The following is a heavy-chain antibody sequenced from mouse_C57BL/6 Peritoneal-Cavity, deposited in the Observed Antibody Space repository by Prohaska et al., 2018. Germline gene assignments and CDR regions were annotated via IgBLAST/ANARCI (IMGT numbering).Heavy chain of an antibody. Sequence: VKQRPGQGLEWIGWIFPGSGSTYYNEKFKGKATLTVDKSSSTAYMLLSSLTSEDSAVYFCARGQFITTVVAFDYWGQGTTITVST. CDR2: IFPGSGST. V-gene: IGHV1-75*01. J-gene: IGHJ2*01. D-gene: IGHD1-1*01. CDR3: ARGQFITTVVAFDY.